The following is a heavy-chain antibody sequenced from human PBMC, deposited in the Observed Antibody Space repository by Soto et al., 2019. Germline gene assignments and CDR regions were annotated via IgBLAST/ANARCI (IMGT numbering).Heavy chain of an antibody. Sequence: QVQLVQSGAAVKKPGASVKVSCKASGYTFTSCYMHWVRQAPGQGLEWVGIINPTDGSATYAQRFRGRVTMTRDTSTSTVYVELSSLRSDDTAVYFCARAGNAYYHYYMDVWGKGTTVTVSS. D-gene: IGHD1-1*01. CDR2: INPTDGSA. V-gene: IGHV1-46*03. J-gene: IGHJ6*03. CDR1: GYTFTSCY. CDR3: ARAGNAYYHYYMDV.